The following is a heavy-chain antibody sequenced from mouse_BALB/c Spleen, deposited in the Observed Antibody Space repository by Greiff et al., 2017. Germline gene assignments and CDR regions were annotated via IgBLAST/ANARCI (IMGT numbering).Heavy chain of an antibody. D-gene: IGHD2-5*01. V-gene: IGHV1S135*01. CDR1: GYSFTGYN. CDR3: ARLDSNYVLDY. J-gene: IGHJ4*01. Sequence: EVQLQQSGPELGKPGASVKISCKASGYSFTGYNMYWVKQSHRKSLEWIGYIDPYNGGTSYNQKTKGKATLTVDKSSSTAYMHLNSLTSEDSAIYYSARLDSNYVLDYRGQGTSNTVSS. CDR2: IDPYNGGT.